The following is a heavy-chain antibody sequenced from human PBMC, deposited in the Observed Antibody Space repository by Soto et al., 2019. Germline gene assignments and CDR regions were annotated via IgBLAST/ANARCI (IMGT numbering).Heavy chain of an antibody. V-gene: IGHV3-15*01. Sequence: EVELVESGGGLVKPGGSLRLSCAASGFIFTNAWVIWVRQAPGKGLEWVGRIKSRSDGGTTDYAAPVKGRFTISRDDSRNMLYLQMNNLKTEDSAVYYCNTWIVTTDYWGQGTRVTVSS. J-gene: IGHJ4*02. CDR3: NTWIVTTDY. CDR1: GFIFTNAW. CDR2: IKSRSDGGTT. D-gene: IGHD1-26*01.